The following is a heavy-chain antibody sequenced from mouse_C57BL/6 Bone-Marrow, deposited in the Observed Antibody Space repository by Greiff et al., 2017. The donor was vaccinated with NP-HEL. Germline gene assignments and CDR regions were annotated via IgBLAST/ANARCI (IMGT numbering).Heavy chain of an antibody. J-gene: IGHJ1*03. CDR3: ARGFITTVVAHWYFDV. CDR1: GYTFTDYY. V-gene: IGHV1-26*01. CDR2: INPNNGGT. D-gene: IGHD1-1*01. Sequence: EVQLQQSGPELVKPGASVKISCKASGYTFTDYYMNWVKQSHGKSLEWIGDINPNNGGTSYNQKFKGKATLTVDKSSSTAYMELRSLTSEDSAVYYCARGFITTVVAHWYFDVWGTGTTVTVSS.